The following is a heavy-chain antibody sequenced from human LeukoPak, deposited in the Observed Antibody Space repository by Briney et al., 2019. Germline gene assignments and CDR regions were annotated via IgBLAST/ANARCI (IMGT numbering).Heavy chain of an antibody. V-gene: IGHV3-74*01. CDR3: AKAPWFGESYFDY. CDR1: GFTFSSYW. Sequence: PGGSLRLSCAASGFTFSSYWMHWVRQAPGKGLVWVSRINSDGSSTSYADSVKGRFTISRDNSKNTLYLQMNSLRAEDTAVYYCAKAPWFGESYFDYWGQGTLVTVSS. D-gene: IGHD3-10*01. J-gene: IGHJ4*02. CDR2: INSDGSST.